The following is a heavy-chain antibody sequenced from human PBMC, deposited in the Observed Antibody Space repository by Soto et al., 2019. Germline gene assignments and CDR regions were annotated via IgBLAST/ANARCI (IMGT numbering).Heavy chain of an antibody. CDR2: ISAYNGNT. CDR1: GYTFTSYG. J-gene: IGHJ4*02. D-gene: IGHD5-12*01. CDR3: ASAKAGATDPDT. Sequence: ASVKVSCKASGYTFTSYGISWVRQAPGQGLEWMGWISAYNGNTNYAQKVQGRVTMTTDTSTTTAYMELRSPRSDDTAVYYCASAKAGATDPDTWGQGTLVTVSS. V-gene: IGHV1-18*01.